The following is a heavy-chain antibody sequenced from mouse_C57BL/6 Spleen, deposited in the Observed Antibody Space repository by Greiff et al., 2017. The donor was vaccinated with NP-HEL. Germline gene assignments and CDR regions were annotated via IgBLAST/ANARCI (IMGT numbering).Heavy chain of an antibody. CDR1: GYTFTDSY. D-gene: IGHD1-1*01. CDR3: ARDITTVVAPFDY. V-gene: IGHV1-22*01. Sequence: VQLQQSGPELVKPGASVKMSCKASGYTFTDSYMHWVKQSHGKSLEWIGYINPNNGGTSYNQKFKGKATLTVNKSSSTAYMELRSLTSEDSAVYYCARDITTVVAPFDYWGQGTTLTVSS. J-gene: IGHJ2*01. CDR2: INPNNGGT.